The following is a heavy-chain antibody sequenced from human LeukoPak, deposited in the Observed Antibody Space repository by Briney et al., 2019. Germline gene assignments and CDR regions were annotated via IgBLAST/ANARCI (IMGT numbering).Heavy chain of an antibody. CDR2: IYSNNTT. J-gene: IGHJ6*03. CDR1: GLNVSHYY. Sequence: PGGSLRLSCAVSGLNVSHYYMSWVRQAPGKGLEWVSVIYSNNTTYYADAVKGRFTISRDNSKNTLYLQMNSLRAEDTAVYYCARGDAGEDYYCYMDVWGKGTTVTVSS. CDR3: ARGDAGEDYYCYMDV. D-gene: IGHD3-10*01. V-gene: IGHV3-66*02.